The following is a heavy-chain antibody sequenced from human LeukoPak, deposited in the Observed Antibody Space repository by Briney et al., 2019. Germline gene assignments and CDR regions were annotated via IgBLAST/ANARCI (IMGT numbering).Heavy chain of an antibody. CDR1: GGSISSSSYY. CDR3: ARDGIRGYYYGSGTWFDP. J-gene: IGHJ5*02. D-gene: IGHD3-10*01. V-gene: IGHV4-39*07. Sequence: SETLSLTCTVSGGSISSSSYYWGWIRQPPGKGLEWIGSIYYSGSTYYNPSLKSRVTISVDTSKNQFSLKLSSVTAADTAVYYCARDGIRGYYYGSGTWFDPWGQGTLVTVSS. CDR2: IYYSGST.